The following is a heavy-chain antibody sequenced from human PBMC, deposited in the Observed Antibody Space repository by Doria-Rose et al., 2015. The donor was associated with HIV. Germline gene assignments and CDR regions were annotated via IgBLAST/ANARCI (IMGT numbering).Heavy chain of an antibody. CDR3: ARIKSSRWYHKYYFDF. V-gene: IGHV2-26*01. D-gene: IGHD6-13*01. CDR2: IFSDDER. Sequence: SGPVLVKPTETLTLTCTVSGVSLSSPGMGVSWIRQPPGKALEWLANIFSDDERSYKTSLKSRLTISRCTSKSQVALTMTDMDPVDTATYYCARIKSSRWYHKYYFDFWGQGTLVIVSA. J-gene: IGHJ4*02. CDR1: GVSLSSPGMG.